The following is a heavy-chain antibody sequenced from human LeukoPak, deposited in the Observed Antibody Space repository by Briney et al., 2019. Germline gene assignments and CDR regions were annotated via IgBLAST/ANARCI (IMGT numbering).Heavy chain of an antibody. CDR1: GGPFSSYA. D-gene: IGHD1-26*01. CDR2: IIPILGIA. Sequence: ASVKVSCKASGGPFSSYAITWGRQAPGQGLEWMGRIIPILGIANYAQKFQGRVKITADKSTSTAYMELSSLRSEDTAVYYWARRWELPDYYYYGMDVWGQGTTVTVSS. V-gene: IGHV1-69*04. J-gene: IGHJ6*02. CDR3: ARRWELPDYYYYGMDV.